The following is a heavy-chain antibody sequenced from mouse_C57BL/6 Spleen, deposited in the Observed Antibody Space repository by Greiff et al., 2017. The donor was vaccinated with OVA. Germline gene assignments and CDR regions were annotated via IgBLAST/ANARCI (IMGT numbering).Heavy chain of an antibody. D-gene: IGHD3-2*02. CDR3: ASPTAQATQVFAY. CDR2: ISSGGSYT. V-gene: IGHV5-6*01. J-gene: IGHJ3*01. CDR1: GFTFSSYG. Sequence: EVKLQESGGDLVKPGGSLKLSCAASGFTFSSYGMSWVRQTPDKRLEWVATISSGGSYTYYPDSVKGRFTISRDNAKNTLYLQMSSLKSEDTAMYYGASPTAQATQVFAYWGQGTLVTVSA.